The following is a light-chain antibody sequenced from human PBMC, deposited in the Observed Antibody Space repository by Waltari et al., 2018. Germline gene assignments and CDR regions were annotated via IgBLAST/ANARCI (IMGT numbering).Light chain of an antibody. V-gene: IGKV3-15*01. CDR2: GAS. Sequence: EIVMTQSPATLSVSPGERATLSCRASQSVSSKLAWYKQKPGQAPRLLIYGASTRATGVPARFSGSGSGPEYILTISSLQSEDFAVYYCQHHNNWPPRWTFGQGTKVEIK. CDR1: QSVSSK. J-gene: IGKJ1*01. CDR3: QHHNNWPPRWT.